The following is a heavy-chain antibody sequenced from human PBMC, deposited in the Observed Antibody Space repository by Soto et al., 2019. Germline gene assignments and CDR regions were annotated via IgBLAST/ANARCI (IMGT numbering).Heavy chain of an antibody. J-gene: IGHJ4*02. Sequence: SQTLSLTCAISGDRVSSNSAAWNWIRQSPSRGLEWLGRTYYRSKWYNDYAVSVKSRITINPDTSKNQFSLQLNSVTPEDTAVYYCARTDYDSSGYYYHLFDYWGQGTLVTVSS. V-gene: IGHV6-1*01. CDR3: ARTDYDSSGYYYHLFDY. CDR1: GDRVSSNSAA. CDR2: TYYRSKWYN. D-gene: IGHD3-22*01.